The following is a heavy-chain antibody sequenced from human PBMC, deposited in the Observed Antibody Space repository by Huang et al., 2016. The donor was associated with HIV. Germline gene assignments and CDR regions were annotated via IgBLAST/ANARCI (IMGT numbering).Heavy chain of an antibody. CDR2: ISYEGRNK. CDR1: RFTFSNYA. Sequence: QVQLVESGGGVVQPGRSLRLSCAASRFTFSNYAMHWVRQAPGKGLEGGGVISYEGRNKYSADYVKGRFTISRDNSKNTLYLQMNSLRAEDTAVYYCARDLWLRDLYYYYYMDVWGKGTTVTVSS. J-gene: IGHJ6*03. V-gene: IGHV3-30*04. D-gene: IGHD5-12*01. CDR3: ARDLWLRDLYYYYYMDV.